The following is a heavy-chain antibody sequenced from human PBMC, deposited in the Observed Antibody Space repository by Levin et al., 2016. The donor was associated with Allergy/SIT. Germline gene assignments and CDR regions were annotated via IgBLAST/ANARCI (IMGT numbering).Heavy chain of an antibody. D-gene: IGHD1-26*01. CDR2: ISGSGGST. J-gene: IGHJ6*02. V-gene: IGHV3-23*01. CDR1: GFTFSSYA. CDR3: AKDLTLGGSYSYYYGMDV. Sequence: GESLKISCAASGFTFSSYAMSWVRQAPGKGLEWVSAISGSGGSTYYADSVKGRFTISRDNSKNTLYLQMNSLRAEDTAVYYCAKDLTLGGSYSYYYGMDVWGQGTTVTVSS.